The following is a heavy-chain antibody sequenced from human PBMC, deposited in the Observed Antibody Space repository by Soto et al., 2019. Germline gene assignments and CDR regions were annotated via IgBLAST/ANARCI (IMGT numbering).Heavy chain of an antibody. CDR3: AKEDSGFSGYMDV. CDR1: GFNFNDHG. Sequence: EVQLVESGGGLVHAGRSLRLSCIASGFNFNDHGMHWVRQAPGKGLEWVSGITWHSDGMGYADSVKGRFTISRDNAKKSLYLQMNSLRVEDTALYYCAKEDSGFSGYMDVWGKGTTVTVSS. J-gene: IGHJ6*03. V-gene: IGHV3-9*01. D-gene: IGHD3-10*01. CDR2: ITWHSDGM.